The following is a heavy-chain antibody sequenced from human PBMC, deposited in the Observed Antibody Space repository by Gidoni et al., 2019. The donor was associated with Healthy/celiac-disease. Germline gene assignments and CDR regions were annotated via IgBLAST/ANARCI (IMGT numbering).Heavy chain of an antibody. Sequence: QVQLVQSGAEVKKPGASVKVSCKASGYTFTSYDINWVRQATGQGLEWMGWMNPNSGNTGYAQKFQGRVTMTRNTSISTAYMELSSLRSEDTAVYYCARSKGIQLWFRARVSVGWFDPWGQGTLVTVSS. D-gene: IGHD5-18*01. CDR2: MNPNSGNT. CDR1: GYTFTSYD. J-gene: IGHJ5*02. V-gene: IGHV1-8*01. CDR3: ARSKGIQLWFRARVSVGWFDP.